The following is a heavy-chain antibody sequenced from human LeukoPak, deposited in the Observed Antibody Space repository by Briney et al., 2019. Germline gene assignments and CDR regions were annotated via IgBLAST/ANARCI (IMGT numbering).Heavy chain of an antibody. J-gene: IGHJ4*02. D-gene: IGHD1/OR15-1a*01. Sequence: GSLSPSCAASGFPFSSYSMNGVRQAPGKGREWGSSISSSSSYIYYADSVKGRFTISRDNAKNSLYLQMNSLRAEDTAVYYCAREGLKQAFDYWGQGTLVTVSS. CDR2: ISSSSSYI. V-gene: IGHV3-21*01. CDR3: AREGLKQAFDY. CDR1: GFPFSSYS.